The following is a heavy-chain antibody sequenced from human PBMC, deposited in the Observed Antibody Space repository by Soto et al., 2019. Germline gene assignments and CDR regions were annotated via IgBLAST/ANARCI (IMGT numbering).Heavy chain of an antibody. CDR3: ARGIRAARPHY. Sequence: QVQLQQWGAGLLKPSETLSLTCAVYGGSFSGYYWSWIRQPPGKGLEWSGEINHSGSTNYNPSLKSRVTISVDTSKNQFSLKLSSVTAADTAVYYCARGIRAARPHYWGQGTLVTVSS. D-gene: IGHD6-6*01. V-gene: IGHV4-34*01. J-gene: IGHJ4*02. CDR2: INHSGST. CDR1: GGSFSGYY.